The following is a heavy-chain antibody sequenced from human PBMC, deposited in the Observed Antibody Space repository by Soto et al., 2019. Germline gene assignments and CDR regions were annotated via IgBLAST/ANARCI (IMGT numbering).Heavy chain of an antibody. J-gene: IGHJ4*02. Sequence: QVQLVESGGGVVQPGRSLRLSCAASGFMFSNHGMHWVRQAPGKGLEWVAVIWSDGNNRYYADSVKGRFTISRDNSKNTVYLQMKSRRAEDTAVYYCVRGDNWNDEASDYWGQGTLVTVSS. V-gene: IGHV3-33*01. CDR3: VRGDNWNDEASDY. D-gene: IGHD1-1*01. CDR1: GFMFSNHG. CDR2: IWSDGNNR.